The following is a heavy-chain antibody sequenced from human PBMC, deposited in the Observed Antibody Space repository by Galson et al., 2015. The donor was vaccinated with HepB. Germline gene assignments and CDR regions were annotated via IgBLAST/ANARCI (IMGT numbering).Heavy chain of an antibody. CDR1: GFTVSTDY. CDR3: ARDSHSKERADH. D-gene: IGHD4-11*01. CDR2: IYGADTA. J-gene: IGHJ4*02. V-gene: IGHV3-53*01. Sequence: SLRLSCAGSGFTVSTDYMSWVRQAPGKGLEWVSTIYGADTAHYADSVKGRFTISRDTFQNTLYLQMSSLTVEDTAVYFCARDSHSKERADHWGRGTLVTVSS.